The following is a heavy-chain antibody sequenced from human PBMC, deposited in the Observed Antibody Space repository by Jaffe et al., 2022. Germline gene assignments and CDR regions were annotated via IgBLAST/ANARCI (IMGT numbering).Heavy chain of an antibody. J-gene: IGHJ3*02. Sequence: EVQLLESGGGLVQPGGSLRLSCAASGFTFSSYAMSWVRQAPGKGLEWVSAISGSGGSTYYADSVKGRFTISRDNSKNTLYLQMNSLRAEDTAVYYCAKDQSATDYDYIWGSYRYLWSAAFDIWGQGTMVTVSS. CDR3: AKDQSATDYDYIWGSYRYLWSAAFDI. D-gene: IGHD3-16*02. V-gene: IGHV3-23*01. CDR1: GFTFSSYA. CDR2: ISGSGGST.